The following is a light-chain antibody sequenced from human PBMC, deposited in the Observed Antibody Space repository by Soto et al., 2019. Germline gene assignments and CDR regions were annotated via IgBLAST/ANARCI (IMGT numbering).Light chain of an antibody. Sequence: QSALTQPRSVSGSPGQSVTISCTGTSSDVGGYNYVSWYQQHPGKAPKLMIYDVSKRPSGVPDRFSGSKSGNTASLTISGLQAEDEADDYCCSYAGSYTRVFGGGTKLTVL. CDR3: CSYAGSYTRV. CDR1: SSDVGGYNY. J-gene: IGLJ2*01. CDR2: DVS. V-gene: IGLV2-11*01.